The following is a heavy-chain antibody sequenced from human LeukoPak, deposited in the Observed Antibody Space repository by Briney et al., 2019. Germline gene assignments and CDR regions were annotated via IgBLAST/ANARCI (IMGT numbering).Heavy chain of an antibody. D-gene: IGHD3-3*01. CDR1: GGTFSSYA. CDR2: IIPISGTA. V-gene: IGHV1-69*13. J-gene: IGHJ4*02. Sequence: ASVKVSCKASGGTFSSYAISWVRQAPGQGLEWMGGIIPISGTANYAQKFQGRVTITADESTSTAYMELSSLRSEDTAVYYCARVHPDYDFWSGYYDYWGQGTLVTVSS. CDR3: ARVHPDYDFWSGYYDY.